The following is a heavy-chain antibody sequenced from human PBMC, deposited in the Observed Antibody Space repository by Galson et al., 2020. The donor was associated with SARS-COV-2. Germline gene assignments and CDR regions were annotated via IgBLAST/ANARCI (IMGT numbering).Heavy chain of an antibody. J-gene: IGHJ4*02. V-gene: IGHV3-43*01. CDR1: GFIFGDRN. D-gene: IGHD1-26*01. CDR3: AKDKSGSIDY. Sequence: GESLKISCAASGFIFGDRNMHWVRQAPGKGLEWVSLISWDGGATRYADSVNGRFTISRDNSKNSLFLQMDSLRNEDTALYYCAKDKSGSIDYWGQGTLVTVSS. CDR2: ISWDGGAT.